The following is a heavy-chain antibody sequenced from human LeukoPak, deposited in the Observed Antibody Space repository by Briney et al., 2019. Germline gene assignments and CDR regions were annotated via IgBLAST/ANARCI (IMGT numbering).Heavy chain of an antibody. V-gene: IGHV5-51*01. CDR1: GYNFTSYW. Sequence: GESLQISCKGSGYNFTSYWIGWVRPLPGKGLEWMGIIYPGDSDTRYSPSFQGQVTISADKSISTAYLQWSSLKASDTAMYYCARHGRLITMVRGVIDYWGQGTLVTVSS. D-gene: IGHD3-10*01. CDR3: ARHGRLITMVRGVIDY. J-gene: IGHJ4*02. CDR2: IYPGDSDT.